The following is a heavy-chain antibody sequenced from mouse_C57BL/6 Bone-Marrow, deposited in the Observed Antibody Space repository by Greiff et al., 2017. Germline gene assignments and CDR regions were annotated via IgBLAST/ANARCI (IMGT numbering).Heavy chain of an antibody. J-gene: IGHJ1*03. D-gene: IGHD1-1*01. CDR1: GFTFSSYA. CDR2: ISSGGDYI. V-gene: IGHV5-9-1*02. CDR3: TRADYYGTSLWYFDV. Sequence: EVKLMESGEGLVKPGGSLKLSCAASGFTFSSYAMSWVRQTPEKRLEWVAYISSGGDYIYYADTVKGRFTISRDNARNTLYLQMSSLKSEDTAMYYCTRADYYGTSLWYFDVWGTGTTVTVSS.